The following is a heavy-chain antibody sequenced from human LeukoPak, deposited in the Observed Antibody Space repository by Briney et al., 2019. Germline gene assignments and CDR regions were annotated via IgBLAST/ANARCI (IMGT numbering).Heavy chain of an antibody. CDR3: ARMAPADTAMVRDSYYYYYYMDV. Sequence: SQTLSLTCTVSGGSISSGTYYWSWIRQPPGKGLEWIGEINHSGSTNYNPSLKSRVTISVDTSKNQFSLKLSSVTAADTAVYYCARMAPADTAMVRDSYYYYYYMDVWGKGTTVTVSS. V-gene: IGHV4-30-2*01. CDR2: INHSGST. CDR1: GGSISSGTYY. D-gene: IGHD5-18*01. J-gene: IGHJ6*03.